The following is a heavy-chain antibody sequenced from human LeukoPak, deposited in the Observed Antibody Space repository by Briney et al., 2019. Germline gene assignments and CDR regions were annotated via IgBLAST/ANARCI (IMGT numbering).Heavy chain of an antibody. J-gene: IGHJ3*02. Sequence: SETLSLTCAVYGGSFSGYYWSWIRQPPGKGLEWIGEINHSGSTNYNPSLKSRVTISVDTSKNQLSLKLRSVTAADTAVYYCARSDDILTGYAFDIWGQGTMVTVSS. D-gene: IGHD3-9*01. V-gene: IGHV4-34*01. CDR1: GGSFSGYY. CDR2: INHSGST. CDR3: ARSDDILTGYAFDI.